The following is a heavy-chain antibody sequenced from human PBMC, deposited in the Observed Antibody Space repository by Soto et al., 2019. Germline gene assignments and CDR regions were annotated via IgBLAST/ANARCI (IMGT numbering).Heavy chain of an antibody. V-gene: IGHV3-21*01. CDR2: ITSDTTFT. Sequence: EVQLVETGGGLVKPGGSLRVSCAASGFTFNSYSMAWVRQAPGKGLEWVSSITSDTTFTLYADSVKGRFTMSRDNAKNSLYLQMSSLRVEDTVVYYCVRNSSRLDYWGQGAPVTVSS. CDR1: GFTFNSYS. D-gene: IGHD2-2*01. J-gene: IGHJ4*02. CDR3: VRNSSRLDY.